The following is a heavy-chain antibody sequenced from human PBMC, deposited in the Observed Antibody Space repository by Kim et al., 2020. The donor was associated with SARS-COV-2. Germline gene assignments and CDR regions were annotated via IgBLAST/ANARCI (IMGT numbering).Heavy chain of an antibody. Sequence: ASVKVSCKTSGHFFTRDSIHWVRQAPGQGLEWMGGIDCGNGNTIYSQKFQGRVTFTTDTSASTAYMELSFLRPEDSAVYYCLGGFYFDYWGQGTLVTVSS. CDR2: IDCGNGNT. D-gene: IGHD3-16*01. CDR1: GHFFTRDS. CDR3: LGGFYFDY. V-gene: IGHV1-3*01. J-gene: IGHJ4*02.